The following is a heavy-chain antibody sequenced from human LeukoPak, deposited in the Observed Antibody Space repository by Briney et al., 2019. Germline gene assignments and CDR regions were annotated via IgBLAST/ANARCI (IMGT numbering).Heavy chain of an antibody. CDR1: GFTFSSHG. J-gene: IGHJ5*02. V-gene: IGHV3-33*01. CDR2: IWYDGSDK. CDR3: ARVATYYYGSGSYEVWFDP. Sequence: PGRSLRLSCAASGFTFSSHGMHWVRQAPGKGLEWVAVIWYDGSDKYYADSVKGRFTISRDNSKNTLYLQMNSLRAEDTAVYYCARVATYYYGSGSYEVWFDPWGQGTLVTVSS. D-gene: IGHD3-10*01.